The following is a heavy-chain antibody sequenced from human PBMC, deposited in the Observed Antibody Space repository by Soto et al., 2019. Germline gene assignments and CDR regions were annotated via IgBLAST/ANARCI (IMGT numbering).Heavy chain of an antibody. V-gene: IGHV3-7*01. CDR2: IKQDGSEK. CDR3: ARYDSSGYYFRNWFDP. D-gene: IGHD3-22*01. J-gene: IGHJ5*02. Sequence: GGSLRLSCAASGFTFSSYWMSWVRQAPGKGLEWVANIKQDGSEKYYVDSVKGRFTISRDNAKNSLYLQMNSLRAEDTAVYYCARYDSSGYYFRNWFDPWGPGTLVTVSS. CDR1: GFTFSSYW.